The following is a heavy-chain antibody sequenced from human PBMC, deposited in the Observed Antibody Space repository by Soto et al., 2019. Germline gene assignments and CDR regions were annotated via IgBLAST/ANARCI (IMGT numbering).Heavy chain of an antibody. Sequence: PEKLPHTCDVSGASISNDNWWSWVRQPPGKGLEWIGEIYHSGSTNYNPSLKSRVTISVDKSKNQFSLKLSSVTAADTAVYYCAIFLCLSVSPRRLFAIWGQGSMVIVS. CDR2: IYHSGST. V-gene: IGHV4-4*03. D-gene: IGHD3-16*01. CDR3: AIFLCLSVSPRRLFAI. J-gene: IGHJ3*02. CDR1: GASISNDNW.